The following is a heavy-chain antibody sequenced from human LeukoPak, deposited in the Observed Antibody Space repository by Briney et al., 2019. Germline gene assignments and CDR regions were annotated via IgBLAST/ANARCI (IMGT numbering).Heavy chain of an antibody. D-gene: IGHD2-15*01. CDR2: ISYDGSNK. CDR1: GFSVSNTY. Sequence: GGSLRLSCAASGFSVSNTYMSWVRQAPGKGLEWMAVISYDGSNKYYADSVKGRFTISRDNSKDTLYLQMNSLRPEDTAVYSCAKDRNHCSGGTCSDFDYWGQGTLVTVSS. J-gene: IGHJ4*02. V-gene: IGHV3-30*18. CDR3: AKDRNHCSGGTCSDFDY.